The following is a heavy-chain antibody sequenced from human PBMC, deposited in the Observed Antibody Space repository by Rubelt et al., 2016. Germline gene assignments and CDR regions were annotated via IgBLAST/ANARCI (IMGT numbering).Heavy chain of an antibody. CDR2: IYYSGST. CDR1: GGSVSSGSYY. CDR3: ARTSIAARYYYYYYMDV. D-gene: IGHD6-6*01. J-gene: IGHJ6*03. Sequence: QVQLQESGPGLEKPSETLSLTCTVSGGSVSSGSYYWSWIRQPPGKGLEWIGYIYYSGSTNYNPSLKSRVTISVDTSKNQFSLKLSSVTAADTAVYYCARTSIAARYYYYYYMDVWGKGTTVTVSS. V-gene: IGHV4-61*01.